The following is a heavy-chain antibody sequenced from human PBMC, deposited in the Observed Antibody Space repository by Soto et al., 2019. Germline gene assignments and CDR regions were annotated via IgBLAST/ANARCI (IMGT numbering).Heavy chain of an antibody. CDR3: ARGFRCNYYDGSGSPLPEDVY. V-gene: IGHV1-8*01. Sequence: ASVKVSCKASGYTFTSYDINWVRQATGQGPEWMGWINPNSGNTVYAQKFQGRVTMTRNTSISTAYMELSSLRSEDTAVYYCARGFRCNYYDGSGSPLPEDVYWGEGTLVTVSS. CDR1: GYTFTSYD. CDR2: INPNSGNT. J-gene: IGHJ4*02. D-gene: IGHD3-22*01.